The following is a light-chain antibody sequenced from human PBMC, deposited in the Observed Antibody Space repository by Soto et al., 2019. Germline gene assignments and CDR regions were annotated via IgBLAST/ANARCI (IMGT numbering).Light chain of an antibody. CDR2: DVS. CDR3: SSYTSSSTLV. J-gene: IGLJ2*01. Sequence: QSVLTQPASVSGSPGQSITISCTGTSSDVGGYNYVSWYQQHPGKAPKLMIYDVSNRPSGVSNRFSGSKSGSTASLTISGLQAEDGADYYCSSYTSSSTLVFGGGTKLTVL. V-gene: IGLV2-14*03. CDR1: SSDVGGYNY.